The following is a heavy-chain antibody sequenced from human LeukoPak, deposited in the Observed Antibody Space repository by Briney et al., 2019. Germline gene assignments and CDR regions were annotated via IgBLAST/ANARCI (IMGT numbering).Heavy chain of an antibody. CDR1: GFTFSNFA. CDR2: ISYDGSNK. Sequence: GRSLRLSCAASGFTFSNFAMHWVRQAPGKGLEWVAVISYDGSNKYYADSVKGRFTISRDNSKNTLYLQMYSLRAEDTAMYFCARDLESLYYFDYWGQGTLVTVSS. CDR3: ARDLESLYYFDY. V-gene: IGHV3-30*04. D-gene: IGHD3-3*01. J-gene: IGHJ4*02.